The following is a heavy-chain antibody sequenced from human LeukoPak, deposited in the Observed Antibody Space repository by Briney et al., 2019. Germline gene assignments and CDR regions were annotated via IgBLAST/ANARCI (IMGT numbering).Heavy chain of an antibody. CDR1: GYSISSGYY. CDR3: ARSLAAAGTTGFDY. J-gene: IGHJ4*02. V-gene: IGHV4-38-2*02. CDR2: IYHSGTT. Sequence: SETLSLTCTVSGYSISSGYYWGWIRQPPGKGLEWIGSIYHSGTTYYTPSLKSQVTISVDTSKNQFSLNLSSVTAADTAVYYCARSLAAAGTTGFDYWGQGTLVTVSS. D-gene: IGHD6-13*01.